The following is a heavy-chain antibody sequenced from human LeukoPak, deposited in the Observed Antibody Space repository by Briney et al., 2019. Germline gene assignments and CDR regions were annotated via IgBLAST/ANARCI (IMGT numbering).Heavy chain of an antibody. CDR2: IYSGGST. J-gene: IGHJ3*02. D-gene: IGHD6-19*01. Sequence: GGSLRLSCGASGFSFNNAYMSWVRQAPGKGLEWVSVIYSGGSTYYADSVKGRFTISRDNSKNTLYLQMNSLRAEDTAVYYCARVMSSGWYFPPNAFDIWGQGTMVTVSS. CDR1: GFSFNNAY. V-gene: IGHV3-53*01. CDR3: ARVMSSGWYFPPNAFDI.